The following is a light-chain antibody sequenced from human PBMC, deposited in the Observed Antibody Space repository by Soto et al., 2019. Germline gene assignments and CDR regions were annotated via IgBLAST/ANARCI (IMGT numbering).Light chain of an antibody. V-gene: IGLV2-8*01. Sequence: QSALTQPPSASGSPGQSVTISCTGTSSDVGGSNYVSWYQQHPGKAPKLMIYEVSKRPSGVPDRFSGSKSGTTASLTVSGLQAEDEADYYCSSYAGSNNLNVFGTGTKVTVL. CDR2: EVS. CDR1: SSDVGGSNY. J-gene: IGLJ1*01. CDR3: SSYAGSNNLNV.